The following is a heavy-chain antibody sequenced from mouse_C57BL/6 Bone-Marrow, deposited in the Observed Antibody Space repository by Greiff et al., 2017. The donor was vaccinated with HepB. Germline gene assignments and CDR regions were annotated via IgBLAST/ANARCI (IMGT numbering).Heavy chain of an antibody. CDR2: INPNNGGT. V-gene: IGHV1-26*01. CDR3: ARSLDDYGSWFAY. D-gene: IGHD1-2*01. Sequence: EVQLQQSGPELVKPGASVKISCKASGYTFTDYYMNWVKQSHGKSLEWIGDINPNNGGTSYNQKFKGKATLTVDKSSSTAYMELRSLTSEDSAVYYCARSLDDYGSWFAYWGQGTLVTVSA. J-gene: IGHJ3*01. CDR1: GYTFTDYY.